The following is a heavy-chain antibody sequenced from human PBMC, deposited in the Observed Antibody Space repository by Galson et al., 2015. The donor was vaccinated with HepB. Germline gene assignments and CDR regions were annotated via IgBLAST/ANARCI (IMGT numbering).Heavy chain of an antibody. J-gene: IGHJ6*03. Sequence: SVKVSCKASGYTFTSYDINWVRQAPGQGLEWMGIINPSGGSTSYAQKFQGRVTMTRDTSTSTVYMELSSLRSEDTAVYYCARGYYDFWSGYYTTAGYYYYYYMDVWGKGTTVTVSS. CDR1: GYTFTSYD. D-gene: IGHD3-3*01. CDR2: INPSGGST. V-gene: IGHV1-46*01. CDR3: ARGYYDFWSGYYTTAGYYYYYYMDV.